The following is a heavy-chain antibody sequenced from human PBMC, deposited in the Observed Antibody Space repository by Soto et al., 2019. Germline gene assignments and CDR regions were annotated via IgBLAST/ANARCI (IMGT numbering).Heavy chain of an antibody. CDR3: ARAPFVRKYYDSSGYFGY. J-gene: IGHJ4*02. CDR2: INPNSGGT. V-gene: IGHV1-2*02. D-gene: IGHD3-22*01. CDR1: GYTFTGYY. Sequence: ASVKVSCKASGYTFTGYYMQWVRQAPGQGLELMGWINPNSGGTNYAQKFQGRVTMTRDTSISTAYMELSRLRSDDTAVYYCARAPFVRKYYDSSGYFGYWGQGTLVTVYS.